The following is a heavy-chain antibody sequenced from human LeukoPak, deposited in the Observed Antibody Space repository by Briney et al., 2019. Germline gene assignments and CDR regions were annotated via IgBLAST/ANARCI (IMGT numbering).Heavy chain of an antibody. CDR3: ARVPLWFGEFTTNYFDY. V-gene: IGHV4-34*01. J-gene: IGHJ4*02. CDR2: INHSGST. Sequence: SETLSLTCAVYGGSFSGYYWSWIRQPPGKGLEWIGEINHSGSTNYNPSLKSRVTISVDTSKNQFSLKLSSVTAADTAVYYCARVPLWFGEFTTNYFDYCGQGTLVTVSS. D-gene: IGHD3-10*01. CDR1: GGSFSGYY.